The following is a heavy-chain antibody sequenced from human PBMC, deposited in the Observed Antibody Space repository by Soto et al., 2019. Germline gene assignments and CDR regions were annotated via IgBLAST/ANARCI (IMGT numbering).Heavy chain of an antibody. CDR2: IYYSGST. J-gene: IGHJ4*02. Sequence: PSETLSLTCTVSGGSISSGGYYWSWIRQHPGKGLEWIGYIYYSGSTYYNPSLKSRVTISVDTSKNQFSLKLSSVTAADTAVYYCARGRTYYDFWSGYYTGIYFDYWGQGTLVTVSS. CDR3: ARGRTYYDFWSGYYTGIYFDY. D-gene: IGHD3-3*01. V-gene: IGHV4-31*03. CDR1: GGSISSGGYY.